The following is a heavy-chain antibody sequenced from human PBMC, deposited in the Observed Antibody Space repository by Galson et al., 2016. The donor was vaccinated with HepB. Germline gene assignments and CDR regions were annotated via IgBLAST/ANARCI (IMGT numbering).Heavy chain of an antibody. CDR3: ARGVQRLMYYLDY. CDR1: GGSISSSNW. D-gene: IGHD6-25*01. CDR2: TNSRGST. V-gene: IGHV4-4*02. Sequence: SETLSLTCAVSGGSISSSNWWTWVRQPPGKGLEWIAETNSRGSTQYNSSLKSRVIISVDMSNNQFSLKLSSVTAADTAVYYCARGVQRLMYYLDYWGQGALVTVSS. J-gene: IGHJ4*02.